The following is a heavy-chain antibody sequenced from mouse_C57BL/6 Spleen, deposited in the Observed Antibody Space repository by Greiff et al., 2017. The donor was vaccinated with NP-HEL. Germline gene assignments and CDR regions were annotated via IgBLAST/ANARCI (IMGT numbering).Heavy chain of an antibody. CDR2: IYPRSGNT. J-gene: IGHJ2*01. V-gene: IGHV1-81*01. CDR3: ARGGIGYYGSSRDY. D-gene: IGHD1-1*01. CDR1: GYTFTSYG. Sequence: QVQLQQSGAELARPGASVKLSCKASGYTFTSYGISWVKQRTGQGLEWIGEIYPRSGNTYYNEKFKGKATLTADKSSSTAYMELRSLTSEDSAVYFCARGGIGYYGSSRDYWGQGTTLTVSS.